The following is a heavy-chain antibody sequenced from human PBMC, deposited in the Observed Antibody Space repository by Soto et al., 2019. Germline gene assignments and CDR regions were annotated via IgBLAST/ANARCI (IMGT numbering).Heavy chain of an antibody. J-gene: IGHJ4*02. Sequence: EVQLVESGGGLVQPGGSLRLSCVVSGFTFSDHYMDWVRQAPGKGLEWVGRIRNKANSYTTVYAASVKGRFTISSDDSKNSMYLKMNSLKIEDTALYYCVRGPNSRYLLTTWDYWGQGTLVTVSS. CDR1: GFTFSDHY. CDR2: IRNKANSYTT. D-gene: IGHD4-17*01. V-gene: IGHV3-72*01. CDR3: VRGPNSRYLLTTWDY.